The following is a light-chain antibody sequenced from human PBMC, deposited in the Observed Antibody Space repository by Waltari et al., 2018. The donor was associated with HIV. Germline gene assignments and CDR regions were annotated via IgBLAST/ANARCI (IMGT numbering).Light chain of an antibody. CDR3: QQSFAPPRT. CDR2: GTS. Sequence: DIQVTQSPSSLSASVGDRVTITCRTSQSISTYLNWYQQRPGKAPKLLIYGTSTLQSGVPARFSGSGSGTDFTLTISSLQPEDFTTYYCQQSFAPPRTFGHGTKVEV. J-gene: IGKJ1*01. CDR1: QSISTY. V-gene: IGKV1-39*01.